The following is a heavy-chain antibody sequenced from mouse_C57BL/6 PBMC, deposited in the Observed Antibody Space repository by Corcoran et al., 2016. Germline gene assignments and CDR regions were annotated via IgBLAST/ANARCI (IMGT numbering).Heavy chain of an antibody. CDR1: GYTFTTYG. Sequence: QIQLVQSGPELKKPGETVKISCKASGYTFTTYGMSWVKQAPGKGLKWMGWINTYSGVPTYADDFKGRFAFSLETSASTAYLQINNLKNEDTATYFCARWGSTAGFAYWGQGTLVTVSA. CDR3: ARWGSTAGFAY. V-gene: IGHV9-3*01. J-gene: IGHJ3*01. CDR2: INTYSGVP. D-gene: IGHD2-1*01.